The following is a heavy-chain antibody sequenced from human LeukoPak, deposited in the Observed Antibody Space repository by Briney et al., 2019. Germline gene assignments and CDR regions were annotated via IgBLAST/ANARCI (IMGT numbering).Heavy chain of an antibody. J-gene: IGHJ3*02. D-gene: IGHD2-21*02. CDR1: GGTFKNYA. Sequence: ASVKVSRKASGGTFKNYAISWVRQAPGQGLEWMGWISAYNGNTNYAQKLQGRVTMTTDTSTSTAYMELRSLRSDDTAVYYCARAVVVVTAIYAFDIWGQGTMVTVSS. V-gene: IGHV1-18*01. CDR2: ISAYNGNT. CDR3: ARAVVVVTAIYAFDI.